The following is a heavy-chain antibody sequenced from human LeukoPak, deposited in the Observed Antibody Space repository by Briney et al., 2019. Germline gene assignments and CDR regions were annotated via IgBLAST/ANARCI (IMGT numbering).Heavy chain of an antibody. CDR1: GFTFSSYG. V-gene: IGHV3-33*01. J-gene: IGHJ4*02. Sequence: GGSVRLTCAASGFTFSSYGIHWVRQAPGKGLEWVAVIWYDGSNKYYADSVKGRFTISRDNSKNTLYLQMNSLRAEDTALYYCARELSPVVKYYFEYWGQGTLVTVSP. D-gene: IGHD3-22*01. CDR3: ARELSPVVKYYFEY. CDR2: IWYDGSNK.